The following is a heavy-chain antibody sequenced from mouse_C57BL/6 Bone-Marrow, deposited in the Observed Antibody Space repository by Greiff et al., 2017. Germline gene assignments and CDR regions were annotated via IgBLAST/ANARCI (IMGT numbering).Heavy chain of an antibody. CDR3: ARETYYYDSSRFDY. D-gene: IGHD1-1*01. V-gene: IGHV8-8*01. Sequence: QVTLKECGPGILQPSQTLSLTCSFSGFSLSTFGMGVGWIRQPSGKGLEWLAHIWWDDDKYYKPALKSRLTISKDTSKNQVFLKIANVDTADTATYYCARETYYYDSSRFDYWGQGTTLTVSS. J-gene: IGHJ2*01. CDR1: GFSLSTFGMG. CDR2: IWWDDDK.